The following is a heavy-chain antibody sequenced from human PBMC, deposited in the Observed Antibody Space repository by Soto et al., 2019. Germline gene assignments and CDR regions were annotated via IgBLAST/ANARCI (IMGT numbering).Heavy chain of an antibody. V-gene: IGHV3-23*01. Sequence: GGSLRLSCAASGFTFSSYAMSWVRQAPGKGLEWVSAISGSGGSTYYADSVKGRFTISRDNSKNTLYLQRNSLRAEDTAVYYCAKDKAVAGTYDYWGQGTLVTVSS. CDR1: GFTFSSYA. CDR3: AKDKAVAGTYDY. CDR2: ISGSGGST. J-gene: IGHJ4*02. D-gene: IGHD6-19*01.